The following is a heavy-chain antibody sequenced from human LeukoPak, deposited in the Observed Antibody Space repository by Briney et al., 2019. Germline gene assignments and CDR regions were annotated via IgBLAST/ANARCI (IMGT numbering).Heavy chain of an antibody. Sequence: PGGTLRLSCAASGFTFSSYAMSWVRQAPGKGLEWVSAISGSGGSTYYADSVKGRFTISRDNSKNALYLQMNSLRAEDTAVYYCAKGQDIVVVPAAKKYYYYYGMDVWGQGTTVTVSS. V-gene: IGHV3-23*01. D-gene: IGHD2-2*01. CDR2: ISGSGGST. J-gene: IGHJ6*02. CDR3: AKGQDIVVVPAAKKYYYYYGMDV. CDR1: GFTFSSYA.